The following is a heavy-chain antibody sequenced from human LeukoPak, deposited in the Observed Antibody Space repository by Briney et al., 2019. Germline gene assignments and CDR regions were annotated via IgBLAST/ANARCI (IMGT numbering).Heavy chain of an antibody. V-gene: IGHV1-8*01. D-gene: IGHD3-10*01. Sequence: ASVKVSCKASGYTFTSYDINWVRQATGQGLEWMGWMNPNSGNTGYAQKFQGRVTMTRNTSISTAYMELSSLRSEDTAVYYCASNTNLYYYGSGRTPFDPWGQGTLVTVSS. CDR3: ASNTNLYYYGSGRTPFDP. J-gene: IGHJ5*02. CDR2: MNPNSGNT. CDR1: GYTFTSYD.